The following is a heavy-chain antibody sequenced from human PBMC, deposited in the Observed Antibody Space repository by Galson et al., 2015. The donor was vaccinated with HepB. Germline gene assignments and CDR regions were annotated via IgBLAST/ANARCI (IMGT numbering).Heavy chain of an antibody. D-gene: IGHD3-10*01. CDR1: GFTFSSYG. V-gene: IGHV3-33*01. CDR2: IWYDGSNK. CDR3: ASQIGDGSGTGGFDY. J-gene: IGHJ4*02. Sequence: SLRLSCAASGFTFSSYGMHWVRQAPGKGLEWVAVIWYDGSNKYYADSVKGRFTISRDNSKNTLYLQMNSLRAEDTAVYYCASQIGDGSGTGGFDYWGQGTLVTVSS.